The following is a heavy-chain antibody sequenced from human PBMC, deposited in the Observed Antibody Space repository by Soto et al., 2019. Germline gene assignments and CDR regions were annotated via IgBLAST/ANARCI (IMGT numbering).Heavy chain of an antibody. CDR1: GFTFSSYS. J-gene: IGHJ5*02. CDR2: ISSSSSYI. Sequence: EVQLVESGGGLVKPGGSLRLSCAASGFTFSSYSMNWVRQAPGKGLEWVSSISSSSSYIYYADSVKGRFTISRDNAKNSLYLQMNSLRAEDTAVYYCARDYGDYDWFAPWGQGTLVTVSS. D-gene: IGHD4-17*01. CDR3: ARDYGDYDWFAP. V-gene: IGHV3-21*01.